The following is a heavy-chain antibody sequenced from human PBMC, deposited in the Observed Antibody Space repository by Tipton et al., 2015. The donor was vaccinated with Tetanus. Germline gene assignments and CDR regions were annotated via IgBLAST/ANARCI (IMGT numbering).Heavy chain of an antibody. CDR3: AKDSNGELFEIFQH. J-gene: IGHJ1*01. Sequence: SLRLSCAASGFTFDDYAMHWVRQAPGKGLEWVSGISWNSGSIGYADSVKGRFTISRDNAKNSLYLQMNSLRAEDTALYYCAKDSNGELFEIFQHWGQGTLVTVSS. CDR1: GFTFDDYA. V-gene: IGHV3-9*01. D-gene: IGHD3-10*01. CDR2: ISWNSGSI.